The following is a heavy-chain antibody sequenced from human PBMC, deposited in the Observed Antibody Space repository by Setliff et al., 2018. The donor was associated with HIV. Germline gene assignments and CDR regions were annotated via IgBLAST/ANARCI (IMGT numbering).Heavy chain of an antibody. CDR1: GGTFSSYG. V-gene: IGHV1-18*01. CDR3: ARLMLEVTVTTVWFDP. J-gene: IGHJ5*02. Sequence: ASVKVSCKASGGTFSSYGISWVRQAPGQGLEWMGWISAYNGNTNYAQKLQGRVTMTTDTSTSTAYMELRSLRSDDTAVYYCARLMLEVTVTTVWFDPWGQGTLVTVSS. CDR2: ISAYNGNT. D-gene: IGHD4-17*01.